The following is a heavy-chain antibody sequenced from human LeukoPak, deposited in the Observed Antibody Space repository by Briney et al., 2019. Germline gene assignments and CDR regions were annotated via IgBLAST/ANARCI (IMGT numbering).Heavy chain of an antibody. CDR3: SKQNYGDYAFDI. CDR2: IRYSGST. V-gene: IGHV4-30-4*01. D-gene: IGHD4-17*01. Sequence: PSETLSLTCTVSRDSISSGDYYWSWIRRPPGKGLEWIGYIRYSGSTYHNPSLKSRVTISVDTSKNQFSLKLSSVTAADTAVYYCSKQNYGDYAFDIWGPGTMVTVS. CDR1: RDSISSGDYY. J-gene: IGHJ3*02.